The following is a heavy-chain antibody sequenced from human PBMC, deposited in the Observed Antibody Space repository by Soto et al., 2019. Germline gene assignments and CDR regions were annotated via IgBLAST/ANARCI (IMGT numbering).Heavy chain of an antibody. CDR3: ARDRARLMATITSAFDI. CDR2: IIPIFGTA. CDR1: GGTFSSYA. D-gene: IGHD5-12*01. Sequence: ASVKVSCKASGGTFSSYAISWVRQAPGQGLEWMGGIIPIFGTANYAQKFQGRVTITADESTSTAYMELSSLRSEDTAVYYCARDRARLMATITSAFDIWGQGTMVTVSS. V-gene: IGHV1-69*13. J-gene: IGHJ3*02.